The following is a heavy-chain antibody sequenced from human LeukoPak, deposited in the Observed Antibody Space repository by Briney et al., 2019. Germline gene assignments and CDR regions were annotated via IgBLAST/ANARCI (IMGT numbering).Heavy chain of an antibody. J-gene: IGHJ6*02. V-gene: IGHV4-59*01. Sequence: SETLSLTCTVSGGSISSYYWSWIRQPPGKGLEWIGYIYYSGSTNYNPSLKSRVTISVDTSKNQFSLKLSSVTAADTAVYYCARGPQLWPPFYYYYGMDVWGQGTTVTVPS. CDR2: IYYSGST. D-gene: IGHD5-18*01. CDR3: ARGPQLWPPFYYYYGMDV. CDR1: GGSISSYY.